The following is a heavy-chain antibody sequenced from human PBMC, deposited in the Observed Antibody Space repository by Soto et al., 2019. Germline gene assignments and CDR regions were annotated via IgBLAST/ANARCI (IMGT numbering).Heavy chain of an antibody. J-gene: IGHJ4*02. Sequence: HPGGSLRLSCAASGFTFSSYAMSWVRQAPGKGLEWVSAISGSGGSTYYADSVKGRFTISRDNSKNTLYPQMNSLRAEDTAVYYCAKDLGSDYYDSLFDYWGQGTLVTVSS. CDR2: ISGSGGST. CDR3: AKDLGSDYYDSLFDY. CDR1: GFTFSSYA. D-gene: IGHD3-22*01. V-gene: IGHV3-23*01.